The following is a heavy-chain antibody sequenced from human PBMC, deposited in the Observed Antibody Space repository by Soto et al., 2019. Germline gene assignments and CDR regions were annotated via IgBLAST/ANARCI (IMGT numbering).Heavy chain of an antibody. J-gene: IGHJ5*02. CDR1: GDSISSNNNY. CDR2: ISYSGTT. D-gene: IGHD5-18*01. V-gene: IGHV4-30-4*08. CDR3: ARGRGYSYGLDP. Sequence: TPSLTCTVSGDSISSNNNYWSWIRQPPGEGLEWIGFISYSGTTSYSPSLKSRVAISLDTSKNQFSLSLSSVTAADTAVYYCARGRGYSYGLDPWGQGTLVTVSS.